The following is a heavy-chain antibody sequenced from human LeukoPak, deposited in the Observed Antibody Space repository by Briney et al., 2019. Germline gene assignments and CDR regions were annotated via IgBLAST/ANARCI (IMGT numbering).Heavy chain of an antibody. CDR1: GFTFTSSA. CDR3: ARFRTGRAFDI. V-gene: IGHV1-58*01. D-gene: IGHD3/OR15-3a*01. Sequence: ASVKVSCKASGFTFTSSAVQWVRQARGQRLEWIGWIVVGSGNTNYAQKFQGRVTMTRDTSTSTVYMELSSLRSEDTAVYYCARFRTGRAFDIWGQGTMVTVSS. CDR2: IVVGSGNT. J-gene: IGHJ3*02.